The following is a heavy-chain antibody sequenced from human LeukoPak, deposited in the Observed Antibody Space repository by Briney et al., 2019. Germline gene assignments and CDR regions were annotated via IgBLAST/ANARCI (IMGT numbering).Heavy chain of an antibody. CDR1: GFTFSDYY. CDR2: ISISGSTI. Sequence: PGGSLRLSCAASGFTFSDYYMSWICQAPGKGLEWVSYISISGSTIYYADSVKGRFTISRDNAKNSLYLQMNSLRAEDTAVYYCARGIAAAGTRYYYYYGMDVWGQGTTVTVSS. V-gene: IGHV3-11*01. J-gene: IGHJ6*02. CDR3: ARGIAAAGTRYYYYYGMDV. D-gene: IGHD6-13*01.